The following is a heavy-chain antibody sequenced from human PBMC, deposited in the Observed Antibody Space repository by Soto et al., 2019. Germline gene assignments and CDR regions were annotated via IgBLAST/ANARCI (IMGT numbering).Heavy chain of an antibody. V-gene: IGHV1-46*01. J-gene: IGHJ4*02. Sequence: QVQLVQSGAEVKKPGASVKVSCKASGYTFTHYYIHWVRQAPGQGLEWMGMINPSCGSTDYAQKFQGRVTRTTDTSTTTVYMELSSRRSDDTAVYYCAIPLFPGCINGVCYPCDHWGQGTLVTVSS. D-gene: IGHD2-8*01. CDR3: AIPLFPGCINGVCYPCDH. CDR1: GYTFTHYY. CDR2: INPSCGST.